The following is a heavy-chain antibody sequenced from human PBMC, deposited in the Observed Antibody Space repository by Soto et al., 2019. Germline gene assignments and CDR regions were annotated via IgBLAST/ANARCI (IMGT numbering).Heavy chain of an antibody. V-gene: IGHV3-21*06. CDR3: ARESEDLTSNFDY. CDR2: ISSTTNYI. Sequence: LRLSCAASGFTFTRYSMNWVRQAPGKGLEWVSSISSTTNYICYGDSMKGRFTISRDNAKNSLYLEMNSLRAEDTAVYYCARESEDLTSNFDYWGQGTLVTVSS. CDR1: GFTFTRYS. J-gene: IGHJ4*02.